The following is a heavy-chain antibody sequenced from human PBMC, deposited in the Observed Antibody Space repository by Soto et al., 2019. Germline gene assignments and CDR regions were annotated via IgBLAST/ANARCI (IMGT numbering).Heavy chain of an antibody. CDR3: ARSEGMGVTTFGF. CDR1: GDSINSPGYS. D-gene: IGHD1-26*01. CDR2: ISHSGST. Sequence: QLQLQESGSGLVKPSQTLSLTCAVSGDSINSPGYSWSWIRQPPGKGLEWIGSISHSGSTSYHPSLTSRVVMSGDTSANLLSLMLTSVTAADTAVYYCARSEGMGVTTFGFWGQGTHVIVSS. V-gene: IGHV4-30-2*01. J-gene: IGHJ4*02.